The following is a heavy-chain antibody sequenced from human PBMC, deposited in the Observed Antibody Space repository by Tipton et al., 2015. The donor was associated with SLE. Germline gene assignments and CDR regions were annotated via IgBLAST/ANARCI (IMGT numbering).Heavy chain of an antibody. CDR1: GGSLSESFLY. CDR2: IHYSGST. CDR3: ARGMVTWRGAILGVDV. V-gene: IGHV4-39*07. J-gene: IGHJ6*02. Sequence: GLVKPSETLSLTCTVSGGSLSESFLYRGWIRQPPGKGLEWIGSIHYSGSTYYNPSLKSRVTISIDMSKNQFSLKLTSVTAADTAVYYCARGMVTWRGAILGVDVWGQGTTVNVSS. D-gene: IGHD2-21*02.